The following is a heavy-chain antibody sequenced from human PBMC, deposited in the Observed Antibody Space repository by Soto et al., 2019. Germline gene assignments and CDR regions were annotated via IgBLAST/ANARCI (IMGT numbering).Heavy chain of an antibody. D-gene: IGHD4-17*01. J-gene: IGHJ3*02. Sequence: QVQLQESGPGLVKPSQTLSLTCTVSGGSISSGGYYWSWIRQHPGKGLEWIGYIYYSGSTYYNPSLKSRVTLSVDTSKNQCSLKLSSVTAADTAVYYWARGDYGDYAPIGAFDIWGQGTMVAVSS. V-gene: IGHV4-31*03. CDR2: IYYSGST. CDR3: ARGDYGDYAPIGAFDI. CDR1: GGSISSGGYY.